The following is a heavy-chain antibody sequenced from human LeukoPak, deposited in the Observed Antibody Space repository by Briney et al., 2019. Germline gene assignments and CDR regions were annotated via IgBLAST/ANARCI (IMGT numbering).Heavy chain of an antibody. CDR3: TRLNYDSSGYPRVDY. Sequence: GGSLRLSCAASGFTFSRYSMNWVRQAPGKGLEWVSSISSSSSYIYYADSVKGRFTISRDNAKNSLYLQMNSLKTEDTAVYYCTRLNYDSSGYPRVDYWGQGTLVTVSS. J-gene: IGHJ4*02. CDR2: ISSSSSYI. CDR1: GFTFSRYS. D-gene: IGHD3-22*01. V-gene: IGHV3-21*04.